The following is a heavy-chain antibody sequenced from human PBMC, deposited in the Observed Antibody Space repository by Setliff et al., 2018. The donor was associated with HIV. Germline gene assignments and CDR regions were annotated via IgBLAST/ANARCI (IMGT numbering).Heavy chain of an antibody. V-gene: IGHV4-4*08. CDR3: ARDFNYGSGRYYYYMDV. Sequence: PSETLSLTCNVSGGALTGYCWSWVRQAPGKALESIASIYSGGSAIYHPSLKSRVTISVDTSKNQFSLKLSSVTAADTAVYYCARDFNYGSGRYYYYMDVWGKGTTVTVSS. CDR2: IYSGGSA. J-gene: IGHJ6*03. D-gene: IGHD3-10*01. CDR1: GGALTGYC.